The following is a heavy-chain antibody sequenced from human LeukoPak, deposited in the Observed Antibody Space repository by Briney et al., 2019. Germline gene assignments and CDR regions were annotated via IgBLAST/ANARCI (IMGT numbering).Heavy chain of an antibody. CDR2: IYRSGTT. Sequence: SETLSLTCAVSGGSISSTNWWSWVRQPPGKGLERIGEIYRSGTTNYKPSLKSRVTISLDQSRNHFSLKLSSVTAADTAVYYCAREGGSSTWSRDYYYMDVWGKGTTVTVSS. V-gene: IGHV4-4*02. J-gene: IGHJ6*03. CDR1: GGSISSTNW. CDR3: AREGGSSTWSRDYYYMDV. D-gene: IGHD6-13*01.